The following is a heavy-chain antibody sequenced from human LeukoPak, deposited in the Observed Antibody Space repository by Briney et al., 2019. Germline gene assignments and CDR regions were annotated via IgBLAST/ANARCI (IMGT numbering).Heavy chain of an antibody. Sequence: SETLSLTCTVSGGSISSSSYYWGWIRQPPGKGLEWIGSIYYSGSTYYNPSLKSRVTISVDTSKNQFSLKLSSVTAADTAVYYCARHPPLSDAFDIWGQGTMVTVSS. V-gene: IGHV4-39*01. J-gene: IGHJ3*02. CDR2: IYYSGST. CDR1: GGSISSSSYY. CDR3: ARHPPLSDAFDI.